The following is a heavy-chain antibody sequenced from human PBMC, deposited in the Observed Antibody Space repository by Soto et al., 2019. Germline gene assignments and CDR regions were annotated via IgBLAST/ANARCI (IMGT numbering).Heavy chain of an antibody. Sequence: ASVKVSCKASGYTFTGYYMHWVRQAPGQGLEWMGWINPNSGGTNYAQKFQGWVTISRDSSTNTLYLQMDNVRAEDTAVYYCARDPGVNWAWGKGTTVTVSS. CDR2: INPNSGGT. V-gene: IGHV1-2*04. J-gene: IGHJ6*04. CDR3: ARDPGVNWA. D-gene: IGHD2-8*01. CDR1: GYTFTGYY.